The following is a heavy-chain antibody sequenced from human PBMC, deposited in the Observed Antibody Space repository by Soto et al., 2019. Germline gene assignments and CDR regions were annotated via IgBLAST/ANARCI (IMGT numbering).Heavy chain of an antibody. V-gene: IGHV3-64*01. D-gene: IGHD3-3*01. CDR1: GFTFSSYA. CDR2: ISSNGGST. J-gene: IGHJ6*03. Sequence: GGSLRLSCAAPGFTFSSYAMHWVRQAPGKGLEYVSAISSNGGSTYYANSVKGRFTISRDNSKNTLYLQMGSLRAEDMAVYYCARAGYYDFWSGYSAYYYYYYYMDVWGKGTTVTVSS. CDR3: ARAGYYDFWSGYSAYYYYYYYMDV.